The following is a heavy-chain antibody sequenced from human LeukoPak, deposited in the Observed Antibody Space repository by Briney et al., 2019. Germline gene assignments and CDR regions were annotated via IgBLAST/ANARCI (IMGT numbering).Heavy chain of an antibody. CDR3: ARSLNYYSGNCQLYDY. D-gene: IGHD1-26*01. V-gene: IGHV1-18*01. CDR2: ISGYNGNT. CDR1: GYTFTNYG. Sequence: GASVKVSCKASGYTFTNYGISWVRQAPGQGLEWMGWISGYNGNTKYAQKFQGRVTMTTDTSTTTAYIELRSLRSDDTAVYYCARSLNYYSGNCQLYDYWGQGTLVTVSS. J-gene: IGHJ4*02.